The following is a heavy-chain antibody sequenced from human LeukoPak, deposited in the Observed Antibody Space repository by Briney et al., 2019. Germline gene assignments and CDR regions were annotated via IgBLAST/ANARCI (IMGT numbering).Heavy chain of an antibody. J-gene: IGHJ4*02. CDR1: GDYITNRISY. Sequence: SETLSLTCTVSGDYITNRISYWGWIRQPPGKGLESIGSIYHSGSTYYNPPLMSRVTMSVDTSKNQFSLRLTSVTAADTAVYYCARATEMATSSYFDYWGQGPLVTVSS. CDR3: ARATEMATSSYFDY. D-gene: IGHD5-24*01. CDR2: IYHSGST. V-gene: IGHV4-39*01.